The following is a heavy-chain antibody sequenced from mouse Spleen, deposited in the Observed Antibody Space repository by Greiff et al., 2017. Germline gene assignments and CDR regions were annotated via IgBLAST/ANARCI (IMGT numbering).Heavy chain of an antibody. Sequence: VQLQQPGAELVKPGASVKLSCKASGYTFTSYWMQWVKQRPGQGLEWIGEIDPSDSYTNYNQKFKGKATLTVDTSSSTAYMQLSSLTSEDSAVYYCARSTARARYYAMDYWGQGTSVTVSS. D-gene: IGHD3-2*01. CDR2: IDPSDSYT. J-gene: IGHJ4*01. CDR1: GYTFTSYW. CDR3: ARSTARARYYAMDY. V-gene: IGHV1-50*01.